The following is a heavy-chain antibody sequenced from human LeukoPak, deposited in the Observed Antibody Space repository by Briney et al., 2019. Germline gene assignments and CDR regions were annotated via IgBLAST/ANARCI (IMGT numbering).Heavy chain of an antibody. D-gene: IGHD3-22*01. CDR3: VRGRLLGDYYDSSGYCP. CDR2: MNPNSGNT. J-gene: IGHJ5*02. V-gene: IGHV1-8*01. CDR1: GYTFTSYD. Sequence: ASVKVSCKASGYTFTSYDINWVRQATGQGLEWMGWMNPNSGNTGYAQKFQGRVTMTRNTSISTAYMELSSLRSEDTAVYYCVRGRLLGDYYDSSGYCPWGQGTLVTVSS.